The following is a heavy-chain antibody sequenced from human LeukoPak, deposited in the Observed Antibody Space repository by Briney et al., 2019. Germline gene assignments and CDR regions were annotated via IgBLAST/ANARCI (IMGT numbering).Heavy chain of an antibody. CDR2: IYSGDRT. D-gene: IGHD5-18*01. J-gene: IGHJ4*02. Sequence: GSLRLSCVASGFSVNNLYMSWVRQAPGKGLEWVSVIYSGDRTYYADSVKGRFTISRDTSKNTVYLQMNSLRPEETAVYYCARDGEYSYGYGFDYWGQGTLVTVSS. V-gene: IGHV3-66*01. CDR3: ARDGEYSYGYGFDY. CDR1: GFSVNNLY.